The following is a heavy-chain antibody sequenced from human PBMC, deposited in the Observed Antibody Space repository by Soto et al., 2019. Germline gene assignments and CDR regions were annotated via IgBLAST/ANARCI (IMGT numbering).Heavy chain of an antibody. CDR3: ARDSTRYYYYGMDV. CDR1: GFTFSSYA. J-gene: IGHJ6*02. CDR2: ISYDGSNK. Sequence: GGSLRLSCAASGFTFSSYARHWVRQAPGKGLEWVAVISYDGSNKYYADSVKGRFTISRDNSKNTLYLQMNSLRAEDTAVYYCARDSTRYYYYGMDVWGQGTTVTVSS. V-gene: IGHV3-30-3*01.